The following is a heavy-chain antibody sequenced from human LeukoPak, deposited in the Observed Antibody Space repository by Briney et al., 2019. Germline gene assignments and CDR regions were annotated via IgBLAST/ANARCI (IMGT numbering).Heavy chain of an antibody. CDR2: TSGTTM. CDR3: ARRDDFDI. J-gene: IGHJ3*02. Sequence: GGSLRLSCTASGFTLSDFYMSWIRQAPDKGLEWVSTSGTTMYYADSVKGRFTVSRDNAKNSLYLQMNSLRVEDTAMYYCARRDDFDIWGQGTLVTVSS. CDR1: GFTLSDFY. V-gene: IGHV3-11*04.